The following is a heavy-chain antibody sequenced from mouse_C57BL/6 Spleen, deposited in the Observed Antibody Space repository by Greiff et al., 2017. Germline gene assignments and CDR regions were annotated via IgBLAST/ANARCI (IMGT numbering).Heavy chain of an antibody. CDR2: ISGGGGNT. J-gene: IGHJ3*01. CDR3: ASPYGNYVWFAY. V-gene: IGHV5-9*01. D-gene: IGHD2-10*02. CDR1: GFTFSSYT. Sequence: EVKLEESGGGLVKPGGSLKLSCAASGFTFSSYTMSWVRQTPEKRLEWVATISGGGGNTYYPDSVKGRFTISRDNAKDTLYLQMSSLRSEDAALYYCASPYGNYVWFAYWGQGTLVTVSA.